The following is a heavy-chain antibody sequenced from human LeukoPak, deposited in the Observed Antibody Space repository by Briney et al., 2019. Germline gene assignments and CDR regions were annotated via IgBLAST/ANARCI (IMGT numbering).Heavy chain of an antibody. J-gene: IGHJ4*02. CDR2: ISYDGSNK. D-gene: IGHD6-13*01. CDR1: GFTFSSYG. V-gene: IGHV3-30*18. CDR3: AKDLSGRAAAGLDY. Sequence: GGSLRLSCAASGFTFSSYGMHWVRQAPGKGLEWVAVISYDGSNKYYADSVKGRFTISRDNSKNTLYLQMNSLRAEDTAVYYCAKDLSGRAAAGLDYWGQGTLVTVSS.